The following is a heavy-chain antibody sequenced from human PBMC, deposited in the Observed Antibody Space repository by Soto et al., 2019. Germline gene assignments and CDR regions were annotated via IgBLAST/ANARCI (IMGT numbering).Heavy chain of an antibody. V-gene: IGHV3-53*04. J-gene: IGHJ6*03. Sequence: GGSLRLSCAASGFTVSSNYMSWVRQAPGKGLEWVSVIYSGGSTYYADSVKGRFTISRHNSKNTLYLQMNSLRAEDTAVYYCARATNYYYYYYMDGWGKGTTVTVAS. CDR1: GFTVSSNY. CDR2: IYSGGST. D-gene: IGHD2-2*01. CDR3: ARATNYYYYYYMDG.